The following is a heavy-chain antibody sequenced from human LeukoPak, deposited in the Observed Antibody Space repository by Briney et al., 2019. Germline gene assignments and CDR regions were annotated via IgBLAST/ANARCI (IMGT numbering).Heavy chain of an antibody. J-gene: IGHJ4*02. CDR2: INHSGSS. D-gene: IGHD3-10*01. Sequence: LRLSCAASGFTFSSYAMHWVRQAPGKGLEWIGEINHSGSSDYNPSLKSRVTISVDTSKNQISLNLSSVTAADTAVYYCARPMVRGPTRAFDYWGQGTLVTVSS. CDR3: ARPMVRGPTRAFDY. CDR1: GFTFSSYA. V-gene: IGHV4-34*01.